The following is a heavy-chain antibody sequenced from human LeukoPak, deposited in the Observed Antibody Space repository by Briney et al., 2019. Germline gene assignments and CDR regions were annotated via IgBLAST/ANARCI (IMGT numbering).Heavy chain of an antibody. CDR3: AKRAPVAAAGTGRYFDY. Sequence: PGGSLRLSCAASGFTFSSYAMSWVRQAPGKGLEWVSAISGSGGSTYYADSVKGRFTISRDNSKNTLYLQMNSLRAEATAVYYCAKRAPVAAAGTGRYFDYWGQGTLVTVSS. CDR1: GFTFSSYA. J-gene: IGHJ4*02. D-gene: IGHD1/OR15-1a*01. V-gene: IGHV3-23*01. CDR2: ISGSGGST.